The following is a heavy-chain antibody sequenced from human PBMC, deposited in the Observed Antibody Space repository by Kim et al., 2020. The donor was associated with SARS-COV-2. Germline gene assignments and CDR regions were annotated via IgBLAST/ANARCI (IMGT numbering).Heavy chain of an antibody. CDR3: ARLSGGTCCYYFAS. Sequence: SETLSLTCGVSVGSISSSSYYWGWIRQPPGKGLEWIGSIYYSGTTYYNPSLKSRVTVSVDTSKNQFSLKVTSVTAADTAVYYCARLSGGTCCYYFASWGQGTPVTVSS. V-gene: IGHV4-39*01. CDR2: IYYSGTT. CDR1: VGSISSSSYY. J-gene: IGHJ4*02. D-gene: IGHD2-2*01.